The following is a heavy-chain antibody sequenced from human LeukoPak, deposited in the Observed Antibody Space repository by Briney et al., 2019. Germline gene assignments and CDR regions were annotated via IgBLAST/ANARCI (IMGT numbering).Heavy chain of an antibody. Sequence: PGGSLRLSCAASGFTFSSCGMHWVRQAPGKGLVWVAVISYDGSNKYYADSVKGRFTISRDNSKNTLYLQMNSLRAEDTAVYYCAKDRLATIKFDAFDIWGQGTMVTVSS. D-gene: IGHD5-24*01. V-gene: IGHV3-30*18. CDR3: AKDRLATIKFDAFDI. J-gene: IGHJ3*02. CDR1: GFTFSSCG. CDR2: ISYDGSNK.